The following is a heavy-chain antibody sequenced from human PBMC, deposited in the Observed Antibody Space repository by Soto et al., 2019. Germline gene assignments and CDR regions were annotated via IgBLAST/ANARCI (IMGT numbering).Heavy chain of an antibody. Sequence: QVQLVQSGAEVKRSGASVKVSCKASGYTFTENDINWVRQATGQGLEWMGWMNPNSGNTGYAQKFQGRVTMTRDNSITTAYMELSSLRSEDTAVYFCVRAPLDYYSADYFDNWGQGTLVTVSS. V-gene: IGHV1-8*01. CDR2: MNPNSGNT. CDR1: GYTFTEND. J-gene: IGHJ4*02. D-gene: IGHD2-21*01. CDR3: VRAPLDYYSADYFDN.